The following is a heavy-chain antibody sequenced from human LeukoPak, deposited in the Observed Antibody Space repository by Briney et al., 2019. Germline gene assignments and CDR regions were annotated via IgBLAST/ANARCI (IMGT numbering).Heavy chain of an antibody. V-gene: IGHV4-34*01. CDR1: GGSFSGYY. D-gene: IGHD1-26*01. J-gene: IGHJ3*02. CDR2: INHSGST. Sequence: PSETLSLTCAAYGGSFSGYYWSWIRQPPGKGLEWIGEINHSGSTNYNPSLKSRVTISVDTSKNQFSLKLSSVTASDTAVYYCARHFSGSYLAAFDIWGQGTMVTVSS. CDR3: ARHFSGSYLAAFDI.